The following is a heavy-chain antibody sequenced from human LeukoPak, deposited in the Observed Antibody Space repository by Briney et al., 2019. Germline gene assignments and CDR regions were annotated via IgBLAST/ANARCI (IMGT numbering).Heavy chain of an antibody. D-gene: IGHD6-13*01. CDR2: FDPEDGET. J-gene: IGHJ4*02. CDR1: GYSFTNYY. CDR3: ATFRAAAGTGYFDY. V-gene: IGHV1-24*01. Sequence: GASVKVSCKASGYSFTNYYMHWVRQAPGKGLEWMGGFDPEDGETIYAQKFQGRVTMTEDTSTDTAYMELSSLRSEDTAVYYCATFRAAAGTGYFDYWGQGTLVTVSS.